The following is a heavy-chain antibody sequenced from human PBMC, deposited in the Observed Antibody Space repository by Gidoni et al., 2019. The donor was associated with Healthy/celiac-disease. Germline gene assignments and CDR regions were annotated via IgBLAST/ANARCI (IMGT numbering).Heavy chain of an antibody. J-gene: IGHJ2*01. CDR2: ISSSSSYI. CDR1: GFTFSSYS. D-gene: IGHD3-10*01. CDR3: ASSYGSGSYYLSYWYFDL. V-gene: IGHV3-21*01. Sequence: EVQLVESGGGLVKPGGSLRLSCAASGFTFSSYSMNWVRQAPGKGLEWFSSISSSSSYIYYADSVKGRFTISRDNAKNSLYLQMNSLRAEDTAVYYCASSYGSGSYYLSYWYFDLWGRGTLVTVSS.